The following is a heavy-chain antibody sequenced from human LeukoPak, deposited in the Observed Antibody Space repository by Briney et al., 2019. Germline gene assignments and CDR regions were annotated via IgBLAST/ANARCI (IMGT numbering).Heavy chain of an antibody. J-gene: IGHJ4*02. CDR2: MNPNSGNT. D-gene: IGHD5-12*01. CDR3: ARGSPPYYSGYEVGDY. Sequence: ASVKVSCKASGYTFTTYDINWVRQATGQGLEWMGWMNPNSGNTGYAQKFQGRVTMTRNTSISTAYMELSSLRSEDTTVYYCARGSPPYYSGYEVGDYWGQGILVTVSS. V-gene: IGHV1-8*01. CDR1: GYTFTTYD.